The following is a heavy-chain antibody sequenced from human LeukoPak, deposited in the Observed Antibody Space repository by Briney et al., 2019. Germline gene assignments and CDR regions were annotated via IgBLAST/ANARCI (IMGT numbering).Heavy chain of an antibody. CDR1: GFTFSTTS. CDR2: MSDDGNNQ. CDR3: ASDVLVGGATEYFQH. J-gene: IGHJ1*01. Sequence: GGSLRPSCAASGFTFSTTSMHWVRQAPGKGLEWVAVMSDDGNNQAYAESVKGRFTISRDNSKNTLDLQMISLRTEDTAVYYCASDVLVGGATEYFQHWGQGTLVAVS. V-gene: IGHV3-30-3*01. D-gene: IGHD1-26*01.